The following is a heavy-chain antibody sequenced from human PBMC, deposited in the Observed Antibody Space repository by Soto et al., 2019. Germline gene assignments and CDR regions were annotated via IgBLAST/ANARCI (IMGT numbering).Heavy chain of an antibody. J-gene: IGHJ4*02. CDR2: IYYSGIT. CDR1: GGSTTNYY. V-gene: IGHV4-59*01. D-gene: IGHD5-18*01. Sequence: SETLSLTCIVSGGSTTNYYWTWIRQPPGKGLEWIGSIYYSGITHYNPSLKSRVTISVDTSKNQFSLKLNSVTAADTAVYYCARGGGYSYGYSDYWGQGTLVTAPQ. CDR3: ARGGGYSYGYSDY.